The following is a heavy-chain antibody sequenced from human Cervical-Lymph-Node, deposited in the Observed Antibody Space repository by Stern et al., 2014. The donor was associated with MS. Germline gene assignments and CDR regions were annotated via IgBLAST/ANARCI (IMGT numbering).Heavy chain of an antibody. CDR2: INTNTGNP. CDR3: ARVAAAGKNWFDP. D-gene: IGHD6-13*01. V-gene: IGHV7-4-1*02. CDR1: GYTFTSLT. Sequence: QDQLVQSGSELKKPGASVKVSCKASGYTFTSLTINWVRQAPGQGLEWMGWINTNTGNPTYAQGFTGRFVFSLDTSVSTAYLQISSLKTEDTAVYYCARVAAAGKNWFDPWGQGTLVTVSS. J-gene: IGHJ5*02.